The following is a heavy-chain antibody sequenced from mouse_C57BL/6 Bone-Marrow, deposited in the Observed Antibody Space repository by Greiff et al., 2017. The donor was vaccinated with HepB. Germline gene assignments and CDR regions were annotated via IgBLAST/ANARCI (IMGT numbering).Heavy chain of an antibody. V-gene: IGHV5-9*01. D-gene: IGHD1-1*01. CDR3: ASPRGFYYCGSSYGYFDV. CDR1: GFTFSSYT. CDR2: ISGGGGNT. J-gene: IGHJ1*03. Sequence: EVMLVESGGGLVKPGGSLKLSCAASGFTFSSYTMSWVRQTPEKRLEWVATISGGGGNTYYQDSVKGRFTISRDNAKNTLYLQMSSLRSEDTALYYCASPRGFYYCGSSYGYFDVWGTGTAVTVSS.